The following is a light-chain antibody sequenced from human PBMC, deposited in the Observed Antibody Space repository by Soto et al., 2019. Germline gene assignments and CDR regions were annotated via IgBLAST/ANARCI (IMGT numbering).Light chain of an antibody. CDR1: PSVSST. J-gene: IGKJ4*01. Sequence: VMTQSPATLSLSPGERATLSFRASPSVSSTLVWYQQKPGQAPRFLIYGASTRSTGIPARFRGSGSGTEFTLTIDSLQSEDCAVYYCQQYNDWPPSFGGGTKVEIK. CDR2: GAS. CDR3: QQYNDWPPS. V-gene: IGKV3-15*01.